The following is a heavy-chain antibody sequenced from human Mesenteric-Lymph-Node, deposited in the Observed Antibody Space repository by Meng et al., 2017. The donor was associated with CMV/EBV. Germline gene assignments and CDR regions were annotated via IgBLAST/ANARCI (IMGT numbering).Heavy chain of an antibody. D-gene: IGHD3-10*01. J-gene: IGHJ3*02. Sequence: GESLKISCAASGLTLSRYWMSWVRQASGKGLEWVANIKGDGSEKYYVDSVKGRFTISRDNAKNSLYLQMNSLRAEDTAVYYCARDTSGSYYPYYAFDIWGQGTMVTVSS. CDR2: IKGDGSEK. CDR3: ARDTSGSYYPYYAFDI. CDR1: GLTLSRYW. V-gene: IGHV3-7*01.